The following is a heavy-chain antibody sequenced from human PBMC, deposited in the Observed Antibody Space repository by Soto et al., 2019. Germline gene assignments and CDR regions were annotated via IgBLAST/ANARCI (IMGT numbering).Heavy chain of an antibody. CDR2: IYNDGSYT. D-gene: IGHD3-10*01. J-gene: IGHJ4*02. CDR3: TRGPRPISTGTGAY. Sequence: GGSLRLSCAASGFIFNMYWMHWVRQSPGKGLVWISRIYNDGSYTDYADSVKGRFTISRDNVNDTLYLQMNNLRAEDSGLYYCTRGPRPISTGTGAYWGQGTQVTVSS. CDR1: GFIFNMYW. V-gene: IGHV3-74*01.